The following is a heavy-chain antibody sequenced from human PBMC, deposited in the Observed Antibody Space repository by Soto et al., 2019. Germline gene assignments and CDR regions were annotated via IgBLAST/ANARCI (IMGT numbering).Heavy chain of an antibody. Sequence: SETLSLTYIVSGDSVTSGSYYWTWLRQPPGKGLEWIGYISYTGRTKYNPSLQSRVTISVDTSKNDFSLNLSSVTAADTAVYFCAREWGLLPYYVMNVWGHGTAVTVSS. J-gene: IGHJ6*02. CDR2: ISYTGRT. V-gene: IGHV4-61*03. CDR3: AREWGLLPYYVMNV. CDR1: GDSVTSGSYY. D-gene: IGHD7-27*01.